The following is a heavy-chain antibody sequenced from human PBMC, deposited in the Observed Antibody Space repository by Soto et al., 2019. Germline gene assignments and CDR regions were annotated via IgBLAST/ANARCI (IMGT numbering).Heavy chain of an antibody. J-gene: IGHJ5*02. CDR2: SISGGNT. V-gene: IGHV3-23*01. D-gene: IGHD2-21*02. CDR3: AKAPSSDGNSGACSLRS. Sequence: EVQLLESGGGLVQPGGSLRLSCAASGFTFSNYGMSWVRQAPGKGLEWVSSISGGNTFYAGAVKGRFTISRDNSKNTLYLHMNSLTAEDTAVYYCAKAPSSDGNSGACSLRSWGQGTLVTVSS. CDR1: GFTFSNYG.